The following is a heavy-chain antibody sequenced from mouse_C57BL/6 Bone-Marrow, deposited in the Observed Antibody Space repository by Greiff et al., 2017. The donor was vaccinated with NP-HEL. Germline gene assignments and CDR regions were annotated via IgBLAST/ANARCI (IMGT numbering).Heavy chain of an antibody. V-gene: IGHV3-6*01. CDR1: GYSITSGYY. CDR3: ASAQLLVAY. Sequence: DVQLQESGPGLVKPSQSLSLTCSVTGYSITSGYYWNWIRQFPGNKLEWMGYISYDGSNNYNPSLKNRISITRDTSKNQFFLKLNSVTTEDTATYYCASAQLLVAYWGQGTLVTVSA. D-gene: IGHD4-1*02. J-gene: IGHJ3*01. CDR2: ISYDGSN.